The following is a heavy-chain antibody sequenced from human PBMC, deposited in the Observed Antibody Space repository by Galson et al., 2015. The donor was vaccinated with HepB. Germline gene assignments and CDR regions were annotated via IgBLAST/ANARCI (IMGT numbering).Heavy chain of an antibody. J-gene: IGHJ6*02. CDR3: ARDRNVGIGVYYYYGMDV. Sequence: SVKVSCKASGYTFTSYGISWVRQAPGQGLEWMGWISAYNGNTNYAQKLQGRVTMTTDTSTSTAYMELRSLRSDDTAVYYCARDRNVGIGVYYYYGMDVWGQGTTVTVSS. CDR1: GYTFTSYG. V-gene: IGHV1-18*04. CDR2: ISAYNGNT. D-gene: IGHD1-1*01.